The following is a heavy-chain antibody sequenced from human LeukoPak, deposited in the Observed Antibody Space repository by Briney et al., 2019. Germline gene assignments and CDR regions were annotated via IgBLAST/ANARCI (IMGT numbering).Heavy chain of an antibody. J-gene: IGHJ6*02. CDR3: ARDYSSGWYGTHYYGMDV. V-gene: IGHV3-21*01. CDR1: AFTFSRYS. D-gene: IGHD6-19*01. Sequence: PRGSLRLSRAASAFTFSRYSMNWVRQAPGNGLEWVSSIRSSSSYIYYADSVKGRFTISRDNAKNSLYLQMNSLRAEDTAVYYCARDYSSGWYGTHYYGMDVWGQGTTVTVSS. CDR2: IRSSSSYI.